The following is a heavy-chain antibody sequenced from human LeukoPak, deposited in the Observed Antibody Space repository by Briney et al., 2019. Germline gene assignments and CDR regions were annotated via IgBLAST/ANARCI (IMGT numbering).Heavy chain of an antibody. J-gene: IGHJ6*03. Sequence: GGSLRLSCVVSGFSFSSYSMNWVRQAPGKGLEWVSSISSSSSYIYYADSVKGRFTISRDNAKNSLYLQMNSLRAEDTAVYYCARVTAAGTSYYYMDVWGKGTTVTVSS. CDR2: ISSSSSYI. CDR3: ARVTAAGTSYYYMDV. CDR1: GFSFSSYS. V-gene: IGHV3-21*01. D-gene: IGHD6-13*01.